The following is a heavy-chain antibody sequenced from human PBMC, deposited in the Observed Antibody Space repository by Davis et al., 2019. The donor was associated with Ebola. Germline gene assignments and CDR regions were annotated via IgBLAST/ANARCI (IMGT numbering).Heavy chain of an antibody. Sequence: PGGSLRLSCKGSGYSFTSYWIGWVRQIPGKGLEWMGIIYPGDSDTRYSPSFQGQVTISADKSISTAYLQWSSLKASDTAMYYCARQIGYCSSTSCSYYYYGMDVWGQGTTVTVSS. CDR1: GYSFTSYW. D-gene: IGHD2-2*01. CDR2: IYPGDSDT. V-gene: IGHV5-51*01. CDR3: ARQIGYCSSTSCSYYYYGMDV. J-gene: IGHJ6*02.